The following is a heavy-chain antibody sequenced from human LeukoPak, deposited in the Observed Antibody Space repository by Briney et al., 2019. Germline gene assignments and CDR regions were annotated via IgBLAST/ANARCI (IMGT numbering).Heavy chain of an antibody. J-gene: IGHJ4*02. CDR3: ARHSGSYYSSFDY. V-gene: IGHV4-39*01. CDR1: GGSISSTSYY. D-gene: IGHD1-26*01. Sequence: SETLSLTCTVSGGSISSTSYYWGWIRQPPGKGLEWIGSIYYSGSTYYNPSLKSRVTISVDTSKNQFSLKLSSVTTADTAVYYCARHSGSYYSSFDYWGQGTLVTVSS. CDR2: IYYSGST.